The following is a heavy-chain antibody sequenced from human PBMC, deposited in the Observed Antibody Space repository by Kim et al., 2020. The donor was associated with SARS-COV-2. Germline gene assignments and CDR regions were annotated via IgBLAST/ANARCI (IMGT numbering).Heavy chain of an antibody. CDR3: ASWAVAGTFWPHYYDRSRNGVYGMDV. CDR2: TYYRSKWYN. D-gene: IGHD3-22*01. V-gene: IGHV6-1*01. Sequence: SQTLSLTCAISGDSVSSNSAAWNWIRQSPSRGLEWLGRTYYRSKWYNDYAVSVKSRITINPDTSKNQFSLQLNSVTPEDTAVYYCASWAVAGTFWPHYYDRSRNGVYGMDVWGQGTTVTVSS. CDR1: GDSVSSNSAA. J-gene: IGHJ6*02.